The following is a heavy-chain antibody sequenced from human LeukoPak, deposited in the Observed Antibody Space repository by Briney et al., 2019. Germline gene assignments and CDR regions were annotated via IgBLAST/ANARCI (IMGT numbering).Heavy chain of an antibody. V-gene: IGHV5-51*01. Sequence: GESLKISCKGSGYSFTSYWIGWVRQMPGKGLEWMGIIYPGDSDTRYSPSFQGQVTIPADKSISTAYLQWSSLKASDTAMYYCARQLDCSSTSCPAPFDYWGQGTLVTVSS. J-gene: IGHJ4*02. CDR2: IYPGDSDT. D-gene: IGHD2-2*01. CDR3: ARQLDCSSTSCPAPFDY. CDR1: GYSFTSYW.